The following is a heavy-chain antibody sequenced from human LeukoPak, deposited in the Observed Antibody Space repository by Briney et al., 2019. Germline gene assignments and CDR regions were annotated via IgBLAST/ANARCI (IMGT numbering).Heavy chain of an antibody. V-gene: IGHV1-46*01. CDR1: GYTFTSYY. CDR3: ARWWAEDFWSGNAPWLFDY. D-gene: IGHD3-3*01. J-gene: IGHJ4*02. CDR2: INPSGGST. Sequence: ASVKVSCKASGYTFTSYYMHWVRQAPGQGLEWMGIINPSGGSTSYAQKFQGRVTMTRDTSTSTAYMELSRLRSDDTAVYYCARWWAEDFWSGNAPWLFDYWGQGTLVTVSS.